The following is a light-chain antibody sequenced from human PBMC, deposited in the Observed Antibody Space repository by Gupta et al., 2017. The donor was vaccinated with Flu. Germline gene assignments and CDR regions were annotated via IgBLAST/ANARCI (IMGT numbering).Light chain of an antibody. V-gene: IGKV3-11*01. CDR3: QQRKSWPLT. CDR2: DIS. CDR1: QTVDTY. J-gene: IGKJ4*01. Sequence: EILLTQSPATLSLSPGERATLSCRASQTVDTYLNWYQQKPGQAPRLVIYDISIRATGIPARFSGSGSVTDFTLTISSLEPEDFAVYYCQQRKSWPLTFGGGTKVEIK.